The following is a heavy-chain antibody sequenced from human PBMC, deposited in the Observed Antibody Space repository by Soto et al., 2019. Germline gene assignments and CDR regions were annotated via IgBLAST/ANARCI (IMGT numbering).Heavy chain of an antibody. Sequence: QVQLVESGGGVAQPGKSLRLSCAASGFTFSRYGMNWVRQAPGKGLEWVAIIWYDGINKDYADSVKGRFTISRDNSKKTLFLQMNSLRAEDTAVYYCAREASLDNGMDVWGQGTTVTVSS. V-gene: IGHV3-33*01. CDR3: AREASLDNGMDV. J-gene: IGHJ6*02. CDR1: GFTFSRYG. D-gene: IGHD3-9*01. CDR2: IWYDGINK.